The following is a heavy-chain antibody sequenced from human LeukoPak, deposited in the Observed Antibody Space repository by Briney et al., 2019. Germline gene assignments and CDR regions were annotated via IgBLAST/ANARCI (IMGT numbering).Heavy chain of an antibody. V-gene: IGHV4-38-2*02. CDR2: IYNSGST. Sequence: SETLSLTCTVSGYSISSGYYWGWIRQPPGKGLEWIGSIYNSGSTYYNPSLKSRVTISVDTSKNQFSLKLSSVTAADTAVYYCARAQLLYGRAYYFDYWGQGTLVTVSS. CDR3: ARAQLLYGRAYYFDY. CDR1: GYSISSGYY. D-gene: IGHD2-2*02. J-gene: IGHJ4*02.